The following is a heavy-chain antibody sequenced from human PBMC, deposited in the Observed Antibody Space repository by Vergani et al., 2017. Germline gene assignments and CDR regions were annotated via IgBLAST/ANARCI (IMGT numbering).Heavy chain of an antibody. D-gene: IGHD4-23*01. J-gene: IGHJ4*02. CDR2: INHSGST. CDR3: ARNYYGGNSFLR. CDR1: GGSFSGYY. V-gene: IGHV4-34*01. Sequence: QVQLQESGPGLVKPSETLSLTCAVYGGSFSGYYWSWIRQPPGKGLEWIGEINHSGSTNYNPSLKSRVTISVDTSKNQFSLKLSSVTAADTAVYYCARNYYGGNSFLRWGQGTLVTVSS.